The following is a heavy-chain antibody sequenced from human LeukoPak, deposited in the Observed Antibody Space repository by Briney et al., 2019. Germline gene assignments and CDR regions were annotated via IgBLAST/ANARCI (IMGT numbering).Heavy chain of an antibody. Sequence: GSLRLSCAASGFTFSSYGMHWVRQAPGNGLEWGAVISYDGSNKYYADSVKGRFTISRDNSKNTLYLQMNSLRAEDTAVYYCAKVSVSGIAAAGTGYFQHWGQGTLVTVSS. D-gene: IGHD6-13*01. J-gene: IGHJ1*01. CDR3: AKVSVSGIAAAGTGYFQH. CDR2: ISYDGSNK. V-gene: IGHV3-30*18. CDR1: GFTFSSYG.